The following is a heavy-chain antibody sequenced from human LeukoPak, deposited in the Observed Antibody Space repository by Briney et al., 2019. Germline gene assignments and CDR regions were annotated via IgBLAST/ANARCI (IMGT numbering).Heavy chain of an antibody. CDR2: ISSDNAYI. Sequence: GGSLRLSCAASGFTFSSYSMNWVRQAPGKGLEWVSFISSDNAYIYYADSVKGRFTISRDNARNSLYLQMNSLRAEDTAIYYCAKDRVVSGRFGEVAYWGQGTLVTVSS. J-gene: IGHJ4*02. CDR1: GFTFSSYS. V-gene: IGHV3-21*01. D-gene: IGHD3-10*01. CDR3: AKDRVVSGRFGEVAY.